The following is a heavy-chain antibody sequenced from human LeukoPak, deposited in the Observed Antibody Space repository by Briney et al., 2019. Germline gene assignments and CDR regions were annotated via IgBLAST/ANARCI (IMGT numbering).Heavy chain of an antibody. D-gene: IGHD1-1*01. CDR1: GFSFSSYA. Sequence: GGSLRLSCAASGFSFSSYAMTWVRLAPGKGLEWVSSISGSGGSTYYADSVKGRFTISRDNSKNTLYVQMNSLRAEDTAVYYCAKDKGGITYVFDYWGQGTLVTVSS. CDR2: ISGSGGST. V-gene: IGHV3-23*01. CDR3: AKDKGGITYVFDY. J-gene: IGHJ4*02.